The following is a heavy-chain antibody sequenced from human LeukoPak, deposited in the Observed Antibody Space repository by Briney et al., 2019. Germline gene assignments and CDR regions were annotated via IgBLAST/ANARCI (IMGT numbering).Heavy chain of an antibody. CDR1: GFTFSSYG. CDR2: IRYDGSNK. J-gene: IGHJ4*02. Sequence: GGSLRLSCAASGFTFSSYGMHWVRQAPGKGLEWVAFIRYDGSNKYYADSVKGRFTISRDNSKNTLYLQMNSLRAEDTAVYYCALGGSGYYHYFDYWGQGTLVTVSS. D-gene: IGHD3-22*01. CDR3: ALGGSGYYHYFDY. V-gene: IGHV3-30*02.